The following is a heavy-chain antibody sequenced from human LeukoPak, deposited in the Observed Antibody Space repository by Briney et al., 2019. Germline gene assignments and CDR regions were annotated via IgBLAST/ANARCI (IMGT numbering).Heavy chain of an antibody. CDR2: VSYSGST. D-gene: IGHD6-13*01. CDR3: ARPVSIAATGGLDAFDI. Sequence: SETLSLTCSVSGDSITSNYWTWIRQPPGKGLEWIGYVSYSGSTKYNPSLKGRLTTSADTSKNHFSLKLTSVTAADTAMYYCARPVSIAATGGLDAFDIWGQGTLVTVSS. CDR1: GDSITSNY. V-gene: IGHV4-59*08. J-gene: IGHJ3*02.